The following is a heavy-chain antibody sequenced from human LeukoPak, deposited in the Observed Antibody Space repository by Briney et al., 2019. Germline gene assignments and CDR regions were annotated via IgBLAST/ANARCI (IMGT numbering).Heavy chain of an antibody. J-gene: IGHJ3*02. CDR3: ANEGLMYQLSNAFDI. D-gene: IGHD2-2*01. V-gene: IGHV4-39*07. CDR1: GGSISSSSYY. Sequence: SETLSLTCTVSGGSISSSSYYWGWIRQPPGKGLEWIGSIYYSGSTYYNPSLKSRVTISVDTSKNQFSLKLSSVTAADTAVYYCANEGLMYQLSNAFDIWGQGTMVTVSS. CDR2: IYYSGST.